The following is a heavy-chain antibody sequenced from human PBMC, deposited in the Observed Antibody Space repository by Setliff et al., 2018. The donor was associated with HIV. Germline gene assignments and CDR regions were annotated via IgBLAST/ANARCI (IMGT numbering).Heavy chain of an antibody. CDR3: ARRYSGWFDY. CDR1: GFTFSSYS. Sequence: GGSLRLSCAASGFTFSSYSMNWVRQAPGKGLEWVSYISRSSTIYYADSVRGRFTISRDNAKNFLYLQMNSLRAEDTAVYYCARRYSGWFDYWGQGTLVTVS. V-gene: IGHV3-48*01. CDR2: ISRSSTI. D-gene: IGHD6-19*01. J-gene: IGHJ4*02.